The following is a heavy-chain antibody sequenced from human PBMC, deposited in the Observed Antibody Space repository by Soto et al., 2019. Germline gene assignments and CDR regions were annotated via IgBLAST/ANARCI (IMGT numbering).Heavy chain of an antibody. D-gene: IGHD3-10*01. J-gene: IGHJ4*02. V-gene: IGHV3-15*01. CDR1: GFTFSNAW. Sequence: GGSLRLSCAASGFTFSNAWMSWVRQAPGKGLEWVGRIKSKTDGGTTDYAAPVKGRFTISRDDSKNTLYLQMNSLKTEDTAVYYCTTDRFGEFYPSPDYWGQGTLVTVSS. CDR3: TTDRFGEFYPSPDY. CDR2: IKSKTDGGTT.